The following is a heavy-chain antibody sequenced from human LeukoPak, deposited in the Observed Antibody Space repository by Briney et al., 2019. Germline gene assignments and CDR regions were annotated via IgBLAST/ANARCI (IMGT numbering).Heavy chain of an antibody. CDR2: IYHSGST. D-gene: IGHD5-12*01. CDR3: ARVSGYDWESFYDY. J-gene: IGHJ4*02. CDR1: GYSIISDYF. V-gene: IGHV4-38-2*02. Sequence: SETLSLTCTVSGYSIISDYFWGWIRQPPGKGLEWIGTIYHSGSTYYSPSLKSRVTVSVDTSKNEFSLNLTSVTAADTAVYYCARVSGYDWESFYDYWGQGTLVTVSS.